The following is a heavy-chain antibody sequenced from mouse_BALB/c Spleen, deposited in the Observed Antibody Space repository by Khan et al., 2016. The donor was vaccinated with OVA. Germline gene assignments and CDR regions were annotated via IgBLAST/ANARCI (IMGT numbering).Heavy chain of an antibody. CDR3: ARSGYFAWFAY. CDR2: IDPENENT. Sequence: VQLKESGAELVRPGALVKLSCKASGFNIKDYYIHWVKQRPEQGLEWIGWIDPENENTLYDPKFQGKVTITADTSSNTAYLQLISLTSEDTAVYYCARSGYFAWFAYWGQGTLVTVSA. J-gene: IGHJ3*01. D-gene: IGHD2-3*01. V-gene: IGHV14-1*02. CDR1: GFNIKDYY.